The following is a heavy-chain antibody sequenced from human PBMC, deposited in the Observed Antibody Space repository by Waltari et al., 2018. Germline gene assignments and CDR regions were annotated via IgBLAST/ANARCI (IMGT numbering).Heavy chain of an antibody. D-gene: IGHD3-3*01. CDR1: GGSISSGSYY. V-gene: IGHV4-61*09. CDR2: IYTSGST. J-gene: IGHJ3*02. CDR3: ARRAVFGVVFWAFDI. Sequence: QVQLQESGPGLVKPSQTLSLTCTVSGGSISSGSYYWSWIRQPAGKGLEWIWYIYTSGSTNYNPSLKSRFTISVDTSKNQFSLKLSSVTAAETAVYYCARRAVFGVVFWAFDIWGQGTMVTVSS.